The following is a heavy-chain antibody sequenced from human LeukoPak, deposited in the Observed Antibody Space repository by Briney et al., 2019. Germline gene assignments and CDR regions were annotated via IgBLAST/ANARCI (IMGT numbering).Heavy chain of an antibody. Sequence: GGSLRLSCAASGSTFSSYAMHWVRQAPGKGLEWVAVISYDGSNKYYADSVKGRFTISRDDSKNTLYLQMNSLRAEDTAVYYCARAITSRWLQLPIGFDPWGQGTLVTVSS. CDR3: ARAITSRWLQLPIGFDP. CDR2: ISYDGSNK. CDR1: GSTFSSYA. J-gene: IGHJ5*02. V-gene: IGHV3-30*04. D-gene: IGHD5-24*01.